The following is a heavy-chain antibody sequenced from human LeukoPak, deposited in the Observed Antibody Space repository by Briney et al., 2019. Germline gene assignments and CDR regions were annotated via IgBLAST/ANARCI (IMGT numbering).Heavy chain of an antibody. J-gene: IGHJ4*02. D-gene: IGHD1-26*01. CDR3: ARVTSGTYHY. CDR2: INAKNGGT. V-gene: IGHV1-2*02. CDR1: GYSFTDCY. Sequence: AVKVPCKASGYSFTDCYLLGVRQAPGQGLEGMGWINAKNGGTDYAQKFQGRVTLTRDTSISTAYMVLTTLIYDDTAVYYCARVTSGTYHYWAQGTLVTISS.